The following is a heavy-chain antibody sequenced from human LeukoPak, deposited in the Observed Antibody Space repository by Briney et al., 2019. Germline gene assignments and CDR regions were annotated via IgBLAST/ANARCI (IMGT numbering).Heavy chain of an antibody. Sequence: ASAKVSCKASGYTFTSHHMHWVRQAPGQGLEWMGIINPSGGSTNYAQKFQGRVTMTRDMSTSTVYMELSSLRSEDTAVYYCAREAVTIFGLVRTQTTKRPHRFDPWGQGTLVTVSS. V-gene: IGHV1-46*03. CDR1: GYTFTSHH. CDR2: INPSGGST. D-gene: IGHD3-3*01. CDR3: AREAVTIFGLVRTQTTKRPHRFDP. J-gene: IGHJ5*02.